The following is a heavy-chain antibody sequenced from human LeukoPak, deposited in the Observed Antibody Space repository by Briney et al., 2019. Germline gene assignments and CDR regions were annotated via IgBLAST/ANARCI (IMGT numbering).Heavy chain of an antibody. D-gene: IGHD3-3*01. V-gene: IGHV1-69*13. CDR1: VGTCTNYP. CDR2: IMPIFGTA. Sequence: SVTVSCTTSVGTCTNYPSSWVRQPPGQGLEWMGGIMPIFGTAHYAEKFQARVTITADESTTTVLLDLRSLKSEDTAVYYCARGREMVASGTTFGAYKGFDPWGQGTLLTVSS. CDR3: ARGREMVASGTTFGAYKGFDP. J-gene: IGHJ5*02.